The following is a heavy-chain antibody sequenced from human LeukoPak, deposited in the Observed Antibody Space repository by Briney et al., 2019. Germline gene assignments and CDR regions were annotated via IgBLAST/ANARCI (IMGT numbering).Heavy chain of an antibody. J-gene: IGHJ4*02. CDR1: GFTFSSYA. Sequence: PGGSLRLSCAASGFTFSSYAMHWVRQAPGKGLEWVAVISYDGSNKYCADSVKGRFTISRDNSKNTLYLQMNSLRAEDTAVYYCARDRRRSDLLWEPPYWGQGTLVTVSS. CDR2: ISYDGSNK. CDR3: ARDRRRSDLLWEPPY. V-gene: IGHV3-30-3*01. D-gene: IGHD1-26*01.